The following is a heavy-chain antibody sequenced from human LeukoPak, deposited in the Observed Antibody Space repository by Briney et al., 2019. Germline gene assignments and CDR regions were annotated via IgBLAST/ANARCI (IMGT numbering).Heavy chain of an antibody. Sequence: SETLSLTCTVSGGSIDSHYWSWIRQPPGKGLEWIGYIYDTGSTSYNSSLKSRATISVDTSKTQFSLKLSSVTAADTAVYYCARGTRPFVYFQYWGQGTLVTVSS. D-gene: IGHD3/OR15-3a*01. J-gene: IGHJ1*01. V-gene: IGHV4-59*11. CDR3: ARGTRPFVYFQY. CDR2: IYDTGST. CDR1: GGSIDSHY.